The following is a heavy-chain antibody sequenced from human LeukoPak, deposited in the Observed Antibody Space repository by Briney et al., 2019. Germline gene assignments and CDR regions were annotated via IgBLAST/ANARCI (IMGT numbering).Heavy chain of an antibody. Sequence: GGSLRLSCAASGFTFSDYYMSWIRQAPGKGLEWVSYISSSGSTIYYADSVKGRFTISRDNAKNSLYLQMNSLRAEDTAVYYCARDIVDSSQHPPRRASEAFDIWGQGTMVTVSS. J-gene: IGHJ3*02. CDR3: ARDIVDSSQHPPRRASEAFDI. CDR2: ISSSGSTI. V-gene: IGHV3-11*01. D-gene: IGHD3-22*01. CDR1: GFTFSDYY.